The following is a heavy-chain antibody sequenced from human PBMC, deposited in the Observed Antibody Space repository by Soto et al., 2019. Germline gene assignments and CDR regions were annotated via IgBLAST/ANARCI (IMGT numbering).Heavy chain of an antibody. J-gene: IGHJ4*02. D-gene: IGHD4-4*01. CDR1: GGSISSGDYS. Sequence: SETLSLTCAVSGGSISSGDYSWNWIRQPPGKGLEWIGYIYQSGSTYYNPSLKSRVTISVDTSENQFSLRLSSVTAADTAVYYCARGSYSNYATPPGLFDYWGQGALVTVSS. CDR3: ARGSYSNYATPPGLFDY. CDR2: IYQSGST. V-gene: IGHV4-30-2*01.